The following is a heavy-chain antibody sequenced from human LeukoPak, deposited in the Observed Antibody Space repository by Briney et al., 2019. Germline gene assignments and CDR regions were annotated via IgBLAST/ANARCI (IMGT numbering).Heavy chain of an antibody. V-gene: IGHV1-24*01. J-gene: IGHJ4*02. CDR3: ATDRYCSSTSCSPGGY. Sequence: GASVKVSCKVSGYTLTELSVHWVLQAPGKGLEWMGGFDPEDGETIYAQKFQGRVTMTEDTSTDTAYMELSSLRSEDTAVYYCATDRYCSSTSCSPGGYWGQGTLVTVSS. CDR1: GYTLTELS. CDR2: FDPEDGET. D-gene: IGHD2-2*01.